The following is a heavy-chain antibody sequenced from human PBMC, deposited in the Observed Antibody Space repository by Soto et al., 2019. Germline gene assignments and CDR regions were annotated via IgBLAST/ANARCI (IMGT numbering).Heavy chain of an antibody. J-gene: IGHJ5*02. V-gene: IGHV4-34*01. CDR3: ARGRPGYCSSTSCYRGNWFDP. D-gene: IGHD2-2*01. Sequence: QVQLQQWGAGLLKPSETLSLTCAVYGGSFSGYYWSWIRQPPGKGLEWIGEINHSGSTNYNPSPKSRVTISVDTSKNQFSLKLSSVTAADTAVYYCARGRPGYCSSTSCYRGNWFDPWGKGPLATVSS. CDR2: INHSGST. CDR1: GGSFSGYY.